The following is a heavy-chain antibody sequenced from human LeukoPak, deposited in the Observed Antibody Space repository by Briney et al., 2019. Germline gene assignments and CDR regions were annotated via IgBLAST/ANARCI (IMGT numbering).Heavy chain of an antibody. CDR3: ARDGYSYGMVFDY. J-gene: IGHJ4*02. CDR1: GFTLRSYE. V-gene: IGHV3-48*03. CDR2: NDSSGNTI. D-gene: IGHD5-18*01. Sequence: PGGSLRLSCVASGFTLRSYEMNWVRQAPGKGLEWVSYNDSSGNTISYADSVKGRFTISRDNAKNSLYLQMNSLRAEDTAVYYCARDGYSYGMVFDYWGQGTLVAVSS.